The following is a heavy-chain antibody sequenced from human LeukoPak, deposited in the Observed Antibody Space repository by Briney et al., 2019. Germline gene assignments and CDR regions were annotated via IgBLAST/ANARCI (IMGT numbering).Heavy chain of an antibody. V-gene: IGHV1-2*02. Sequence: ASVKVSCKASGYTFSAYYIHWVRQAPGQGLEWVGWINPNSGGTEYAQTFQGRVTVTRDTSISTAYMELSRLRSDDTAVYYCARRHTAMVTLDYWGQGTLVTVSS. CDR1: GYTFSAYY. CDR2: INPNSGGT. J-gene: IGHJ4*02. D-gene: IGHD5-18*01. CDR3: ARRHTAMVTLDY.